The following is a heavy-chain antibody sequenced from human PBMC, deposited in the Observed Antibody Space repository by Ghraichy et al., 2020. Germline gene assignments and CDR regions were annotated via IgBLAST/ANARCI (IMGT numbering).Heavy chain of an antibody. J-gene: IGHJ4*02. CDR1: GFTFSSYA. D-gene: IGHD1-26*01. CDR2: ISYDGSNK. CDR3: ARAQVG. V-gene: IGHV3-30*04. Sequence: GESLNISCAASGFTFSSYAMHWVRQAPGKGLEWVAVISYDGSNKYYADSVKGRFTISRDNSKNTLYLQMNSLRAEDTAVYYCARAQVGWGQGTLVTVSS.